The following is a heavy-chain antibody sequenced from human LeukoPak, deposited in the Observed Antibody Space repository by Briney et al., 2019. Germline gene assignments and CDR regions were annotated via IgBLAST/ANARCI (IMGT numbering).Heavy chain of an antibody. CDR3: ARPGLGGSGSFDI. D-gene: IGHD3-16*01. Sequence: SRVTISVDKSKNQFSLKLNSVTAADTAVYYCARPGLGGSGSFDIWGQGTIVIVSS. V-gene: IGHV4-4*02. J-gene: IGHJ3*02.